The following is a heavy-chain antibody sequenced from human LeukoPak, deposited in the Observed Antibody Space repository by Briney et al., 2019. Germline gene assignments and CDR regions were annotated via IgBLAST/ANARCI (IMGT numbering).Heavy chain of an antibody. D-gene: IGHD6-19*01. V-gene: IGHV4-31*03. CDR1: GGSISRGGYY. J-gene: IGHJ2*01. CDR3: ARGLGGTAVAGTRVVQKIYWYFDL. Sequence: SETLSLTCTVPGGSISRGGYYWSWIRQHPGKGLEWIGYIYYSGSTNYNPSLKSRVTISVDTSKNQFSLKLSSVTAADTAVYYCARGLGGTAVAGTRVVQKIYWYFDLWGRGTLVTVSS. CDR2: IYYSGST.